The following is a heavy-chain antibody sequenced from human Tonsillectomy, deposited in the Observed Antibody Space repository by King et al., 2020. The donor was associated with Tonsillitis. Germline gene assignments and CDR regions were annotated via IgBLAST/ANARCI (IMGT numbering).Heavy chain of an antibody. D-gene: IGHD2-2*01. J-gene: IGHJ4*02. CDR1: GFTFNNYA. CDR2: VNGGGDKS. Sequence: VQLVESGGGLVQPGGSLRLSCAGSGFTFNNYAMSWVRQAPGKGLEWVSAVNGGGDKSFYSDSVRGRFTISRDNSKNMLSLQMNSLRAEDTALYYCALFMGSTASVFDSWGQGTLVTVSS. CDR3: ALFMGSTASVFDS. V-gene: IGHV3-23*04.